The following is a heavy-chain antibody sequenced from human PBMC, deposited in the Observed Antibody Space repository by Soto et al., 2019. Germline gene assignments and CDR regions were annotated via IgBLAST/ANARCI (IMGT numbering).Heavy chain of an antibody. CDR3: AREYRRSWLNWFDP. J-gene: IGHJ5*02. CDR2: INHSGST. Sequence: QVQLQQWGAGLLKPSETLSLTCAVYGGSFSGYYWSWIRQPPGKGLEWIGEINHSGSTNYNPSLRSRVTMSVDTSKNQFSLRLSSVTAADTAVYYCAREYRRSWLNWFDPWGQGTLVTVSS. V-gene: IGHV4-34*01. D-gene: IGHD6-13*01. CDR1: GGSFSGYY.